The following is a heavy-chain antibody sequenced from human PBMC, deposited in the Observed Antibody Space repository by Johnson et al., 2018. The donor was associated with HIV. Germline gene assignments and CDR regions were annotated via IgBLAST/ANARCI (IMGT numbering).Heavy chain of an antibody. CDR3: ARGRHSSGYYTAAFDI. CDR1: GFTFDDFG. CDR2: VNWNGGST. V-gene: IGHV3-20*04. Sequence: VQLVESGGGVVRPGGSLRLCCAASGFTFDDFGMSWVRQAPGKGLEWVSNVNWNGGSTGSVDSVKGRFTISRDSAKNSLYLQMNSLRAEDTALYYCARGRHSSGYYTAAFDIWGQGTMVTVSS. J-gene: IGHJ3*02. D-gene: IGHD3-22*01.